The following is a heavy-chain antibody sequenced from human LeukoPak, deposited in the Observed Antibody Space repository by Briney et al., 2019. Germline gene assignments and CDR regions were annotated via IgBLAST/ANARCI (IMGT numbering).Heavy chain of an antibody. V-gene: IGHV1-69*13. D-gene: IGHD3-10*01. CDR3: AIEGGSILVWFGELLGAFDI. J-gene: IGHJ3*02. Sequence: APVNVSCKASGGTFSSYAISWVRHAPGQGLEWMGGIIPIFGTANYAQKFQGRVTITADESTSTAYMELSSLRSEETAVYYCAIEGGSILVWFGELLGAFDIWGQGTMVTVSS. CDR2: IIPIFGTA. CDR1: GGTFSSYA.